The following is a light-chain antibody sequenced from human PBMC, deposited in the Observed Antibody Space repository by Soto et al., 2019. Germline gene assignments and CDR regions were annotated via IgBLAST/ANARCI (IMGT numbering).Light chain of an antibody. Sequence: QSALTQPASVSGSPGQSITISCTGTSSDVGGYNYVSWYQQHPGKAPKLMIYDVSNRPSGVSNRFSCSKSGSTASLPTSVLPPEDDADYYCCSYTSSSAVLFGGGTKVTVL. CDR1: SSDVGGYNY. J-gene: IGLJ2*01. V-gene: IGLV2-14*03. CDR3: CSYTSSSAVL. CDR2: DVS.